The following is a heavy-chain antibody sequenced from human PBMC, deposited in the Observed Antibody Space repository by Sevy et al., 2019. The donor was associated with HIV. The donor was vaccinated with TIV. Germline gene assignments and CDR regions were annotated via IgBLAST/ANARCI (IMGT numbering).Heavy chain of an antibody. CDR2: IYSGGST. CDR3: ARATTSWSYFDY. Sequence: GGSLRLSCAASGFTVSSNYMSWVRQAPGKGLEWVSIIYSGGSTYYADSVKGRFTISRDNSKNSLYLQMNSLRAEDTAVFYCARATTSWSYFDYWGQGTLVTVSS. J-gene: IGHJ4*02. CDR1: GFTVSSNY. D-gene: IGHD2-2*01. V-gene: IGHV3-53*01.